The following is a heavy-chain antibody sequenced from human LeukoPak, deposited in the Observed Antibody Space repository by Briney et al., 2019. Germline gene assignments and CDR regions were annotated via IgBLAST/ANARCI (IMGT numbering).Heavy chain of an antibody. Sequence: PGGSLRLSCAASGFIFSSYAMSWVRQAPGKGLVWVSTISGSGGSTYYADSVKGRFTISRDNSKNTVYLQMNSLRAEDTAVYYCARDLAWAFDFWGQGTMVTVSS. D-gene: IGHD3-3*02. J-gene: IGHJ3*01. CDR3: ARDLAWAFDF. CDR2: ISGSGGST. V-gene: IGHV3-23*01. CDR1: GFIFSSYA.